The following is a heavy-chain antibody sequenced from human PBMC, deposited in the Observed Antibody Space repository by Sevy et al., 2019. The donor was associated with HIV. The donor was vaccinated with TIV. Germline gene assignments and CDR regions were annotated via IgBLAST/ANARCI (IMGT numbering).Heavy chain of an antibody. J-gene: IGHJ5*02. Sequence: SETVSLTCAVYGGSFSGYYWSWIRQPPGKGLEWIGEINHSGSTNYNPSLKSRVTISVDTSKNQFSLKLSSVTAADTAVYYCARRAWNYYDSSGFKGGYNWFDPWGQGTLVTVSS. V-gene: IGHV4-34*01. CDR3: ARRAWNYYDSSGFKGGYNWFDP. CDR2: INHSGST. D-gene: IGHD3-22*01. CDR1: GGSFSGYY.